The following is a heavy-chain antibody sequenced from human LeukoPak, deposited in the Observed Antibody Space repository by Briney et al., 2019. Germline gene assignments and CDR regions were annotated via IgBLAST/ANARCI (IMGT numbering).Heavy chain of an antibody. V-gene: IGHV4-59*08. D-gene: IGHD2-15*01. Sequence: SETLSLTCTVSGGSISSYFWSWIRQPPGKGLEWIGFIYYSGSTNYNPSLKSRVTISVDTSKNQFSLKLSSVTAADTAVYYCARHPETDSIVVVVAATLYYFDYWGQGTLVTVSS. J-gene: IGHJ4*02. CDR1: GGSISSYF. CDR2: IYYSGST. CDR3: ARHPETDSIVVVVAATLYYFDY.